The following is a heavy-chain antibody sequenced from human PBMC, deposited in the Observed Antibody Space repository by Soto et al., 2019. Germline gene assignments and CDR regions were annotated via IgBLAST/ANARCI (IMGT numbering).Heavy chain of an antibody. Sequence: QVQLVQSGAEVKKTGSSVKVSCKASGGSFNGYAVSWVRQAPGRGLEWMGGLTPISGAATYAKNFQGRVSITADGSTTTASLDLTSLTSEDTAIYFCARHRLFYDIGSHSYVPYYFENWGQGTLVSVSS. CDR2: LTPISGAA. J-gene: IGHJ4*02. D-gene: IGHD3-22*01. CDR1: GGSFNGYA. CDR3: ARHRLFYDIGSHSYVPYYFEN. V-gene: IGHV1-69*01.